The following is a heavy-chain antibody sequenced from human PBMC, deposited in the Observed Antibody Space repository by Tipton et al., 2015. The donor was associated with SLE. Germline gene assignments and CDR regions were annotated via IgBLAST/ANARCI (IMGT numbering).Heavy chain of an antibody. CDR2: IYYSGST. V-gene: IGHV4-59*11. D-gene: IGHD6-25*01. J-gene: IGHJ4*02. Sequence: TLSLTCTVSGGSISSHYWSWIRQPPGKGLEWIGYIYYSGSTNYNPSLKSRVPISVDTSKNQFSLKLSSVTAADTAVYYCARLGQSGLSPGPFDYWGQGTLVTVSS. CDR1: GGSISSHY. CDR3: ARLGQSGLSPGPFDY.